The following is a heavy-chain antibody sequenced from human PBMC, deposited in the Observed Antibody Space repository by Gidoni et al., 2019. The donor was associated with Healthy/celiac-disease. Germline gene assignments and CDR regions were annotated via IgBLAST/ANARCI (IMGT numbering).Heavy chain of an antibody. D-gene: IGHD4-17*01. CDR3: ARDRGGRHDYGDYYYYYYGMDV. CDR2: ISSSSSTI. V-gene: IGHV3-48*02. J-gene: IGHJ6*02. Sequence: EVPLVESGGGLVQPGGALRRSCAASGFTFSSYSIIWFPQAPGKGLEWVSYISSSSSTIYYADYVKGRFTISRDNAKTSLYLQMNSLRDEDTAVYYWARDRGGRHDYGDYYYYYYGMDVWGQGTTVTVSS. CDR1: GFTFSSYS.